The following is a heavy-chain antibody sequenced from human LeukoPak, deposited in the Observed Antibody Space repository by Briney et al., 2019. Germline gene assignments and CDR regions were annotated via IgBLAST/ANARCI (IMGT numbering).Heavy chain of an antibody. V-gene: IGHV4-31*03. CDR1: GGSISSGGYY. CDR2: IYYSGST. CDR3: ASGHYDSSGYYYPFDY. D-gene: IGHD3-22*01. J-gene: IGHJ4*02. Sequence: SETLSLTCTVSGGSISSGGYYWSWIRQHPGKGLEWIGYIYYSGSTYYNPSLKSRVTISVDTSKNQVSLRLSSVTAADTAVYYCASGHYDSSGYYYPFDYWGQGTLVTVSS.